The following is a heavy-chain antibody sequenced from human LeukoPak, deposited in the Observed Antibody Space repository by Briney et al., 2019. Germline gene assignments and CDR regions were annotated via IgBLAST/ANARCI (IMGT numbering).Heavy chain of an antibody. D-gene: IGHD6-13*01. V-gene: IGHV3-74*03. J-gene: IGHJ4*02. CDR3: GRDVRDAAADH. Sequence: PGGSLRLSCAASGFTFTNYWMHWVRRAPGKGLVWVSRIKTDGTVAQYADSVKGRFTISRDNAKNTLYLQMNSLGAEDTAVYYCGRDVRDAAADHWGQGTLVTVSS. CDR2: IKTDGTVA. CDR1: GFTFTNYW.